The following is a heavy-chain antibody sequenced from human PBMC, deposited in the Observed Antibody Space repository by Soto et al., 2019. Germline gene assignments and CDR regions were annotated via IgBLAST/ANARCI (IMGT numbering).Heavy chain of an antibody. Sequence: GGSVRLSCAASGFTFTMYSMNWVRQSPGKGLEWVSSISSTTNYIYYGDSMKGRFTISRDNAKNSLYLEMNSLRAEDTAVYYCARESEDPTSNFDYSGQGTLVTVSS. CDR3: ARESEDPTSNFDY. V-gene: IGHV3-21*06. CDR2: ISSTTNYI. CDR1: GFTFTMYS. J-gene: IGHJ4*02.